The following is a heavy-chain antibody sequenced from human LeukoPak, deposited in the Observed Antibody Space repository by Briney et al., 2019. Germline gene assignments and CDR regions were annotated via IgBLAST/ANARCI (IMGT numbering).Heavy chain of an antibody. J-gene: IGHJ6*03. Sequence: SETLSLTCTVSGGSISSYYWSWIRQPPGKGLEWIGYIYYSGSTNYNPSLKSRVTISVDTSRNQFSLKLASVTAADTAVYYCARLEEGYGSGRRENYYYYYMDVWGKGTTVTISS. CDR1: GGSISSYY. CDR3: ARLEEGYGSGRRENYYYYYMDV. CDR2: IYYSGST. V-gene: IGHV4-59*01. D-gene: IGHD3-10*01.